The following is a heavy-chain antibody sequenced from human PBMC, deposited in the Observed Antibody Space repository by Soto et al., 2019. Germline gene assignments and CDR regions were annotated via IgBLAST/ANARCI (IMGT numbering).Heavy chain of an antibody. CDR3: AKVSRKGSAIDFDY. D-gene: IGHD3-10*01. J-gene: IGHJ4*02. CDR1: GYTFSNYD. CDR2: VNPNNGDT. Sequence: QVQLVQSGAELKKPGASVKVSCKASGYTFSNYDMNWVRQATGQGPEWIGWVNPNNGDTGYAQKFQGHVTLTTDISTTTAYMELTSLRSEDTAIYSCAKVSRKGSAIDFDYWGQGTLITVSS. V-gene: IGHV1-8*01.